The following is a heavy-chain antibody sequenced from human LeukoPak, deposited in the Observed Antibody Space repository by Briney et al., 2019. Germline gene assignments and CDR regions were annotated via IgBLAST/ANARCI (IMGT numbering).Heavy chain of an antibody. J-gene: IGHJ5*02. CDR2: INHSGST. D-gene: IGHD4-17*01. CDR3: ARDRLRLVSWFDP. CDR1: GGSFSGYY. Sequence: SETLSLTCAVYGGSFSGYYWSWIRQPPGKGLEWIGEINHSGSTNYNPSLKSRVTISVDTSKNQLSLKLSSVTAADTAVYYCARDRLRLVSWFDPWGQGTLVTVSS. V-gene: IGHV4-34*01.